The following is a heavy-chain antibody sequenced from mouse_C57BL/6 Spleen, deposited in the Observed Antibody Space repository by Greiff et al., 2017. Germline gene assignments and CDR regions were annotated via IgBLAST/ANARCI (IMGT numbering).Heavy chain of an antibody. CDR3: ARDQSSYYYGSSSRGFDY. V-gene: IGHV5-4*01. CDR1: GFTFSSYA. J-gene: IGHJ2*01. D-gene: IGHD1-1*01. Sequence: EVKVVESGGGLVKPGGSLKLSCAASGFTFSSYAMSWVRQTPEKRLEWVATISDGGSYTYYPDNVKGRFTISRDNSKNNLYLQMSHLKSEDTAMYYCARDQSSYYYGSSSRGFDYWGQGTTLTVSS. CDR2: ISDGGSYT.